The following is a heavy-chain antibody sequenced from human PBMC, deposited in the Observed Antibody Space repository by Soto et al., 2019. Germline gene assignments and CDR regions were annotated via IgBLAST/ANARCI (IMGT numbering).Heavy chain of an antibody. CDR2: ISYDGSNK. D-gene: IGHD2-21*02. CDR1: GFTFSSYA. CDR3: AREYCGGDCYSLGFDY. Sequence: PGGSLRLSCAASGFTFSSYAMHWVRQAPGKGLEWVAVISYDGSNKYYADSVKGRFTISRDNSKNTLYLQMNSLRAEDTAVYYCAREYCGGDCYSLGFDYWGQGTLVTVSS. J-gene: IGHJ4*02. V-gene: IGHV3-30-3*01.